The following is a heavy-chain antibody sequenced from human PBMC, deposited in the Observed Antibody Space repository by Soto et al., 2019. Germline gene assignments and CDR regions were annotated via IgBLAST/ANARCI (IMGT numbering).Heavy chain of an antibody. Sequence: SVWRARKTCAAALRRSACSLVRHPPGQGLEWMGGIIPIFGTANYAQTFQGRVTITADESTSTAYMELSSLRSEDTAVYYCARVSFLMLRRPPRYTIFPYTGLSDL. V-gene: IGHV1-69*01. J-gene: IGHJ2*01. CDR3: ARVSFLMLRRPPRYTIFPYTGLSDL. CDR1: AAALRRSA. D-gene: IGHD3-3*01. CDR2: IIPIFGTA.